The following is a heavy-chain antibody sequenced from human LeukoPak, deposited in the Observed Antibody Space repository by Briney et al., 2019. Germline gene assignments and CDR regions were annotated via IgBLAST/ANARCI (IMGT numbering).Heavy chain of an antibody. J-gene: IGHJ4*02. D-gene: IGHD3-10*01. CDR1: GCTFTSYG. CDR3: ARNVLLWFGTLPYYFDY. CDR2: ISAYNGNT. V-gene: IGHV1-18*01. Sequence: ASVKVSCKASGCTFTSYGISWVRQAPGQGLEWMGWISAYNGNTNYAQKLQGRVTMTTDTSTSTAYMELRSLRSDDTAVYYCARNVLLWFGTLPYYFDYWGQGTLVTVSS.